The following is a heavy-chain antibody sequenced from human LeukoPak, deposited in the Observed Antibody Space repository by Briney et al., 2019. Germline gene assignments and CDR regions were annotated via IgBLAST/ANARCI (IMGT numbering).Heavy chain of an antibody. CDR1: GYTFTSYY. Sequence: SVKVSCKASGYTFTSYYMHWVRQAPGQGLEWMGGIIPIFGTANYAQKFQGRVTITADESTSTAYMELSSLRSEDTAVYYCARDYYGSGSYYPDYWGQGTLVTVSS. CDR3: ARDYYGSGSYYPDY. J-gene: IGHJ4*02. CDR2: IIPIFGTA. D-gene: IGHD3-10*01. V-gene: IGHV1-69*13.